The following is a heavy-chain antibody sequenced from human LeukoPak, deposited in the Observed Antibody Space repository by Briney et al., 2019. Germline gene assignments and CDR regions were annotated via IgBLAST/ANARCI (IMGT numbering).Heavy chain of an antibody. CDR2: FNPSGGST. J-gene: IGHJ3*02. V-gene: IGHV1-46*01. CDR3: ARGYDSSGYYYRAPFDI. D-gene: IGHD3-22*01. CDR1: GYTFTSYY. Sequence: GASVKVSCKASGYTFTSYYMHWVRQAPGQGLEWMGIFNPSGGSTSYAQKFQGRVTMTRDTSTSTVYMELSSLRSEDTAVYYCARGYDSSGYYYRAPFDIWGQGTMVTVSS.